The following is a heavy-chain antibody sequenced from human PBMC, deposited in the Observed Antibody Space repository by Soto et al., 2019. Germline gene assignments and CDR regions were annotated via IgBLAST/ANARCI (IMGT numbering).Heavy chain of an antibody. CDR1: GGSISSRGYY. V-gene: IGHV4-39*01. CDR3: ATSNWFDP. CDR2: IYYSGSA. Sequence: QLQLQESGPGLVKPSETLSLTCTVSGGSISSRGYYWGWIRQPPGKGLERIGTIYYSGSAYYNPSLKSRVTISVDTSKNQFSLKLSSVPAADTAVYYCATSNWFDPWGQGTLVTVSS. J-gene: IGHJ5*02.